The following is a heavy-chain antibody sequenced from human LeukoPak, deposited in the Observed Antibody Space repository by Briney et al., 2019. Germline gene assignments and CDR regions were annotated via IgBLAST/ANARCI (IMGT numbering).Heavy chain of an antibody. D-gene: IGHD3-16*01. CDR3: GRDLGGRGGA. V-gene: IGHV3-74*01. Sequence: QPGGSLRLSCAASGFSFSTYWMHWVRQVPGTGPVWFSRTNADGSITDYTDSVKGRFTISRDNAKDTLYLQMNSLRPEDTAVYYCGRDLGGRGGAWGQGTLVTVSS. CDR2: TNADGSIT. CDR1: GFSFSTYW. J-gene: IGHJ5*02.